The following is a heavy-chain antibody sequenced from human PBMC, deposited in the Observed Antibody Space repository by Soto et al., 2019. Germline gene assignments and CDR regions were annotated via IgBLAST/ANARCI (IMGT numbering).Heavy chain of an antibody. J-gene: IGHJ4*02. CDR2: INAGNGNT. D-gene: IGHD4-17*01. Sequence: QVQLVQSGAEVKKPGASVKVSCKASGYTFTSYAMHWVRQAPGQRLEWMGWINAGNGNTKYSQKFQGRVTITRDTSASTAYMELSSLRSEVTAVYYCATALTVTTISYFDYWGQGTLVTVSS. V-gene: IGHV1-3*01. CDR1: GYTFTSYA. CDR3: ATALTVTTISYFDY.